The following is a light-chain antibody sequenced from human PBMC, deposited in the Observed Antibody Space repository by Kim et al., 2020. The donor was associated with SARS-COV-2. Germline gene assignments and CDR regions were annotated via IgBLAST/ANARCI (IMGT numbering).Light chain of an antibody. J-gene: IGLJ3*02. CDR1: KLGDKY. Sequence: SYELTQPPSVSVSPGQTASITCSGDKLGDKYACWYQQKPGQSPVLVIYQDFNRPSGIPERFSGSNSGNTATLTISGTQAMDEADYYCQAWDSSTAAVFGG. CDR2: QDF. CDR3: QAWDSSTAAV. V-gene: IGLV3-1*01.